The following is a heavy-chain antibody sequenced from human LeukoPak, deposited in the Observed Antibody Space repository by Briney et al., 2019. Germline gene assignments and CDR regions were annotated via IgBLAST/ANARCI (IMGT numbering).Heavy chain of an antibody. CDR2: INPKSGDT. Sequence: ASVKVSCKASGYTFTDYYMHWVTQAPGQGLEWRGWINPKSGDTRYVQKFQGRVTMTRDTSITTAYMDLSSLRSDDTAVYYCAREWDYYAFWGQGTLVTVSS. CDR3: AREWDYYAF. V-gene: IGHV1-2*02. CDR1: GYTFTDYY. J-gene: IGHJ4*02.